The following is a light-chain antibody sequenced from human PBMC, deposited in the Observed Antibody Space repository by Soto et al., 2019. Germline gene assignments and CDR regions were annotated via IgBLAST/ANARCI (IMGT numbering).Light chain of an antibody. V-gene: IGKV1-12*02. CDR3: QQGNTCPST. CDR1: QGISTS. Sequence: VTLTLSPPFGAAPSGDRGAITSRASQGISTSLVWYQHKPGKAPELLIFGASNLPTGVPSRFSGSGSGTDFTLSITSLQPDDSATYYCQQGNTCPSTFGQGTKVDIK. J-gene: IGKJ1*01. CDR2: GAS.